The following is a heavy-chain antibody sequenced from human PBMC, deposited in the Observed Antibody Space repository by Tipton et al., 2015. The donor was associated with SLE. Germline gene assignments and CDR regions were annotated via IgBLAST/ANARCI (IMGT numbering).Heavy chain of an antibody. CDR1: GGSFSGYY. V-gene: IGHV4-34*01. CDR2: INHSGST. D-gene: IGHD5-18*01. J-gene: IGHJ4*02. Sequence: TLSLTCAVYGGSFSGYYWSWIRQPPGKGLEWIGEINHSGSTNYNLSLKSRVTISVDTSKNQFSLKLSSVTAADTAVYYCARGEGILDYWGQGTLVTVSS. CDR3: ARGEGILDY.